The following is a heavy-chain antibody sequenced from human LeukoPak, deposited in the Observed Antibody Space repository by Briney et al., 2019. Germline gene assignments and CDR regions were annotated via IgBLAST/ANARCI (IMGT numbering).Heavy chain of an antibody. Sequence: SETLSLTCAVYGGSFSGYYWSWIRQPPGKGLEWIGEINHSGSTNYNPSLKSRVTISVDTSKNQFSLKLSSVTAADTAVYYCARRGRGYCSSTGCYRAGAFDIWGQGTMVTVSS. D-gene: IGHD2-2*02. V-gene: IGHV4-34*01. J-gene: IGHJ3*02. CDR3: ARRGRGYCSSTGCYRAGAFDI. CDR2: INHSGST. CDR1: GGSFSGYY.